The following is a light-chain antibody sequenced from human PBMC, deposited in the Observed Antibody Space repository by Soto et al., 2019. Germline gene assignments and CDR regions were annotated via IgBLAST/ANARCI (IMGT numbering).Light chain of an antibody. CDR1: QSVSSSY. V-gene: IGKV3-20*01. CDR2: GAS. J-gene: IGKJ1*01. CDR3: QEYGSSRT. Sequence: EIVLTQSPGTLSLSPEERATLSCRASQSVSSSYLAWYQQKPGQAPRLLIYGASSSATGIPDRFSGSGSGTDFSLTISRLEPEDFAGYYCQEYGSSRTFGQGTKV.